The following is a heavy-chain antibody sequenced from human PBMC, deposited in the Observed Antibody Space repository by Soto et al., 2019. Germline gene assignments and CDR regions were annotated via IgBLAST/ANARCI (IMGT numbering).Heavy chain of an antibody. Sequence: SETLSLTCAVSGGSISSSNCWSLVRQPPGKGLEWIGEIYYSGTTKYNPSLKSRVTISVDKSKNQFSLKLYSVTAADTAVYYCARDQGYCDGGSCYVFDSWGQGTLVTVSS. CDR2: IYYSGTT. D-gene: IGHD2-15*01. CDR1: GGSISSSNC. V-gene: IGHV4-4*02. J-gene: IGHJ4*02. CDR3: ARDQGYCDGGSCYVFDS.